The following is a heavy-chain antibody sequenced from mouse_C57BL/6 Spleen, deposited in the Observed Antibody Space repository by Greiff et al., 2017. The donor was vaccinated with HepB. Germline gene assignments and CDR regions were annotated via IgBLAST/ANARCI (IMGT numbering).Heavy chain of an antibody. V-gene: IGHV3-6*01. J-gene: IGHJ1*03. CDR3: ARLYDYGWYFDV. CDR2: ISYDGSN. CDR1: GYSITSGYY. Sequence: EVQLQESGPGLVKPSQSLSLTCSVTGYSITSGYYWTWIRQFPGNKLEWMGYISYDGSNNYNPSLKNRISITRDTSKNQFFLKLNSVTTEDTATYYCARLYDYGWYFDVWGTGTTVTVSS. D-gene: IGHD2-4*01.